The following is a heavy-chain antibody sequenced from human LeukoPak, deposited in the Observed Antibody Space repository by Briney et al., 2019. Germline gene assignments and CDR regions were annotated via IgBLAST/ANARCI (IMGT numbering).Heavy chain of an antibody. CDR2: INHSGST. J-gene: IGHJ6*02. V-gene: IGHV4-34*01. Sequence: PSETLSLTCAVYGGSFSGYYWSWISQPPGKGLEWIGEINHSGSTNYNPSLKSRVTISLDTSKNQFSLKLSSVTAADTAVYYCARNDVVGSGDVWGQGTAVTVSS. D-gene: IGHD2-15*01. CDR1: GGSFSGYY. CDR3: ARNDVVGSGDV.